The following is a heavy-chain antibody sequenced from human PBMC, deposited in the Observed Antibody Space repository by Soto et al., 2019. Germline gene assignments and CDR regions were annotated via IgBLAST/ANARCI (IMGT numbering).Heavy chain of an antibody. CDR2: INHSGST. Sequence: QVQLQQWGAGLLKPSETLSLTCAVYGGSFSGYYWNWIRQPPGKGLEWIGEINHSGSTNYNPSLKSRFTISVDTSKNQFSLKRSSVTAADTAVYYGASGYGRNFEYWGQGTLVTVSS. V-gene: IGHV4-34*01. J-gene: IGHJ4*02. CDR1: GGSFSGYY. D-gene: IGHD3-10*01. CDR3: ASGYGRNFEY.